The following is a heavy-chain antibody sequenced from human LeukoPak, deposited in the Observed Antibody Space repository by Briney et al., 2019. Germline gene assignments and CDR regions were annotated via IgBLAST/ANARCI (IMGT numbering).Heavy chain of an antibody. J-gene: IGHJ5*02. D-gene: IGHD3-16*01. CDR2: IYYSEST. CDR1: GGSISSYY. Sequence: SETLSLTCTVSGGSISSYYWSWIRQPPGKGLEWIGYIYYSESTNYNPSLKSRVTITVDTSKNQCSLKLSAVTAGDTAVYYCARHFLRRVATNWFDPWGRGTLVTVSS. CDR3: ARHFLRRVATNWFDP. V-gene: IGHV4-59*08.